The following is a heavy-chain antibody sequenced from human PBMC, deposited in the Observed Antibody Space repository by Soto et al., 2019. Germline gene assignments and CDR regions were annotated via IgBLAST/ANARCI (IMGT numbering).Heavy chain of an antibody. V-gene: IGHV4-39*01. D-gene: IGHD6-6*01. CDR3: ARHGRVYGGVFSYYNGMDV. CDR1: GGSISSSSYY. CDR2: IYYSGST. Sequence: SETLSLTCTVSGGSISSSSYYWGWIRQHPGKGLEWIGSIYYSGSTYYNPSLKSRVTISVDTSKNQFSLKLSSVTAADTAVYYCARHGRVYGGVFSYYNGMDVWGQGTTVTVS. J-gene: IGHJ6*02.